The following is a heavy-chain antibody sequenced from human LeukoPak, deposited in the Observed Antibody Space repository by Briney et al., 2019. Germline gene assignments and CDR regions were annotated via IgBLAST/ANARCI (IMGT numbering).Heavy chain of an antibody. CDR3: AKDGHSYGYISYMDV. Sequence: GGSLRLSCAASGFTFSSYAMHWVRQAPGKGLEWVAVISYDGSNKYYADSVKGRFTISRDNSKNTLYLQMNSLRAEDMALYYCAKDGHSYGYISYMDVWGKGTTVTVSS. V-gene: IGHV3-30-3*01. CDR2: ISYDGSNK. J-gene: IGHJ6*04. D-gene: IGHD5-18*01. CDR1: GFTFSSYA.